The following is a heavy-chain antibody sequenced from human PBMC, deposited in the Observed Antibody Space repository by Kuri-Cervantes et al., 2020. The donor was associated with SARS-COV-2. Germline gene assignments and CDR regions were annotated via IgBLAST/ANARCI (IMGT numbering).Heavy chain of an antibody. D-gene: IGHD3-22*01. CDR1: GGSISSYY. J-gene: IGHJ1*01. CDR2: IYYSGST. CDR3: ARPPYYYDSSGYRPARYEYFQH. Sequence: SETLSLTCTVSGGSISSYYWSWIRQPPGKGLEWIGYIYYSGSTNYNPSLKSRVTISVDTSKNQFSLKLSSVTAADTAVYYCARPPYYYDSSGYRPARYEYFQHWGQGTLVTVSS. V-gene: IGHV4-59*08.